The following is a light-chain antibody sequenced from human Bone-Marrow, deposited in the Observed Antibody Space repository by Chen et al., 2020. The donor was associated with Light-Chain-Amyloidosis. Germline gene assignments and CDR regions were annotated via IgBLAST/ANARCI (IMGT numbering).Light chain of an antibody. J-gene: IGKJ5*01. CDR3: QQSSSSPIT. CDR1: QSVHANY. Sequence: EIVLTQSPGTLSLSPGERVTLSCRASQSVHANYLTWYQQKPGQAPRLLISGTSSRAAGIPDRLSGSGSGTDFTLTISRREPGDFAVYYCQQSSSSPITFGQGTQLEIK. V-gene: IGKV3-20*01. CDR2: GTS.